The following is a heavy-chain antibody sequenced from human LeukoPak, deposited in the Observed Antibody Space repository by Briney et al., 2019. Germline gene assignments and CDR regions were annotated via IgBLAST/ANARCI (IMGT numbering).Heavy chain of an antibody. CDR3: ARRQPYYDSSGYSFDY. Sequence: GESLKISCKGPGYSFTSYWTGWVRQMPGKGLEWMGIIYPGDSDTRYSPSFQGQVTISADKSISTAYLQWSSLKASDTAMYYCARRQPYYDSSGYSFDYWGQGTLVTVSS. V-gene: IGHV5-51*01. CDR1: GYSFTSYW. CDR2: IYPGDSDT. D-gene: IGHD3-22*01. J-gene: IGHJ4*02.